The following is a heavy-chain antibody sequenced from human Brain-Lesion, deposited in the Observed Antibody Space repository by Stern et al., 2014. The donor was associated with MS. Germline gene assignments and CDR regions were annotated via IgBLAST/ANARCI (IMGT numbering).Heavy chain of an antibody. CDR1: GGSITSGRYY. D-gene: IGHD3-10*01. CDR3: ARADYSVSGTPFSS. J-gene: IGHJ5*02. Sequence: VQLQESGPGLVRPSQTLSLTCTVSGGSITSGRYYWTWIRQPAGKGLEWIGRIYTSGGTNYNPSFESRVTISMDTSSNHFSLQLSSVTVADTAVYFCARADYSVSGTPFSSWGQGTLVAV. V-gene: IGHV4-61*02. CDR2: IYTSGGT.